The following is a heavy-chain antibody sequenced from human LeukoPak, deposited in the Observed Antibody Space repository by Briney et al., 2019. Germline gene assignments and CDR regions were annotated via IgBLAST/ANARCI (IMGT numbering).Heavy chain of an antibody. D-gene: IGHD3-22*01. CDR1: GFTFSSYS. CDR2: ISYDASNK. J-gene: IGHJ4*02. V-gene: IGHV3-30-3*01. CDR3: ARVGASYDSSGYYDY. Sequence: GGSLRLSCAASGFTFSSYSMHWVRQAPGKGLEWVAVISYDASNKYYADSVQGRFTISRDNSKNTLYLQMNSLRAEDTAVYYCARVGASYDSSGYYDYWGQGTLVTVSS.